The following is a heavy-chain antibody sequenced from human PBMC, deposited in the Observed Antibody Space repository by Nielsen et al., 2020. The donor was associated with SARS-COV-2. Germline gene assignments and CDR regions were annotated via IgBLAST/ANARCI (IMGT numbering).Heavy chain of an antibody. CDR1: GFTFGTYT. Sequence: GGSLRLSCTVSGFTFGTYTISWVRQPPGKGLQWVAGILGSGAATFYADSVKGRFTVSRDNFMNTVYLEMSRLRSEDTALYFCAKDRIPDGLWEIDYWGQGTRVTVSS. CDR2: ILGSGAAT. D-gene: IGHD1-14*01. J-gene: IGHJ4*02. V-gene: IGHV3-23*01. CDR3: AKDRIPDGLWEIDY.